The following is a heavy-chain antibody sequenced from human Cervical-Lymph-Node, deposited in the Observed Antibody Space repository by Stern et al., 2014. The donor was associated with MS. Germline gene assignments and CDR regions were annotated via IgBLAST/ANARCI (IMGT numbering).Heavy chain of an antibody. Sequence: QVQLQESGPGLVKPSETLSLTCTVSGGSISSYYWSWIRQPPGKGLEWIGYNYYSGSTNYNPSLKSRVTISVDTSKNQFSLKLSSVTAADTAVYYCARGYGGNPIDYWGQGTLVTVSS. V-gene: IGHV4-59*01. CDR3: ARGYGGNPIDY. D-gene: IGHD4-23*01. CDR2: NYYSGST. J-gene: IGHJ4*02. CDR1: GGSISSYY.